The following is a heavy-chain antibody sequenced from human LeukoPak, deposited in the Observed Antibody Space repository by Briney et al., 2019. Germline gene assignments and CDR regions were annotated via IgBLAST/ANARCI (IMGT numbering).Heavy chain of an antibody. CDR1: GFTFSSHW. CDR2: INGDGSSV. CDR3: ARDEVGATPIDY. V-gene: IGHV3-74*01. Sequence: GGSLRLSCAASGFTFSSHWMHWVRQVPGKGLVWVSNINGDGSSVGYADSVKGRFAVSRDNAKNTLYLHMSSLRAEDTAVYYCARDEVGATPIDYWGQGTLVTVSS. D-gene: IGHD1-26*01. J-gene: IGHJ4*02.